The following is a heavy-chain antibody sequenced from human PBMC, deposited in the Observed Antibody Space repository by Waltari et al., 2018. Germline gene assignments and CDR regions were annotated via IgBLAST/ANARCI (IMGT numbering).Heavy chain of an antibody. Sequence: QVQLVQSGAEVKKPGASVKVSCKASGYTFTSYDINWVRQATGQGLEWMGWMNPNSGNTGYAQKFQGRVTITRNTSISTAYMELSSLRSEDTAVYYCARGPRGSRYYYYYMDVWGKGTTVTISS. CDR1: GYTFTSYD. V-gene: IGHV1-8*03. D-gene: IGHD3-10*01. J-gene: IGHJ6*03. CDR2: MNPNSGNT. CDR3: ARGPRGSRYYYYYMDV.